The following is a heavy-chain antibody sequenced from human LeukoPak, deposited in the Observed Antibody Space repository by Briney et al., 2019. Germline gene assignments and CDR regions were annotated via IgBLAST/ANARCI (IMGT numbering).Heavy chain of an antibody. J-gene: IGHJ6*03. CDR3: ARDPLAGGNSQYYYYYYMDV. Sequence: ASVKVSCKASGYTFTSYDINWVRQATGQGLEWMGWMNPNSGNTGYAQKFQGRVTMTRNTSISTAYMELSSLRSEDTAVYYCARDPLAGGNSQYYYYYYMDVWGKGTTVTVSS. V-gene: IGHV1-8*01. CDR1: GYTFTSYD. D-gene: IGHD4-23*01. CDR2: MNPNSGNT.